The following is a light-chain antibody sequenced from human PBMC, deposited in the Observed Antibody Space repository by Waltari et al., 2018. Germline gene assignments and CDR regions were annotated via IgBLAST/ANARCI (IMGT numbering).Light chain of an antibody. CDR3: QQTYKSPPT. CDR2: DAS. CDR1: HYIANF. V-gene: IGKV1-39*01. J-gene: IGKJ3*01. Sequence: DVLVTQSPSSLSASVGDRVTITCRASHYIANFLNWYQHIPGKAPRLLTHDASTLQPGGSPRFRGSTSGTDFILTIDNLHPEDFATYYCQQTYKSPPTFGPGTKVDV.